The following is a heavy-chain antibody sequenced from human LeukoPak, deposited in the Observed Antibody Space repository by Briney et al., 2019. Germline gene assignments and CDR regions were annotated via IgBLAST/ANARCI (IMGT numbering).Heavy chain of an antibody. CDR1: GFTVSSNY. CDR2: IYNGGST. CDR3: ARAVLRFAWDI. J-gene: IGHJ3*02. V-gene: IGHV3-53*01. Sequence: GGSLRLSCAASGFTVSSNYMSWVRQAPGKGLEWVSVIYNGGSTYYADSVKGRFTISRDNSKNTLYLQMNSLRAEDTAVYYCARAVLRFAWDIWGQGTMVTVSS. D-gene: IGHD3-3*01.